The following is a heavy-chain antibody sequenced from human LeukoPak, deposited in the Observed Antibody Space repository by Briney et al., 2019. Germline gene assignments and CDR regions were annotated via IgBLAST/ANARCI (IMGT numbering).Heavy chain of an antibody. J-gene: IGHJ3*02. CDR2: INHSGST. CDR3: ARWGRGMATIRPVAFDI. Sequence: SETLSLTCAVYGGSFSGYYRSWIRQPPGKGLEWIGEINHSGSTNYNPSLKSRVTISVDTSKNQFSLKLSSVTAADTAVYYCARWGRGMATIRPVAFDIWGQGTMVTVSS. V-gene: IGHV4-34*01. D-gene: IGHD5-24*01. CDR1: GGSFSGYY.